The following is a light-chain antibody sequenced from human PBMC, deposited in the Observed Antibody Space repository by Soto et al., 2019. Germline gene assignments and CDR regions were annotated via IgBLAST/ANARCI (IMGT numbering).Light chain of an antibody. V-gene: IGKV1-39*01. CDR1: QSISYY. CDR3: QQSYSTPLT. CDR2: AAS. J-gene: IGKJ4*01. Sequence: DIQMTQSPSSLSASVGYRVTITCRASQSISYYLNWYQQKPGKAPKLLIYAASSLQSGVPSRFSGSGSGTDFTLTISSLQPEDFATYYCQQSYSTPLTFGGGTKVDIK.